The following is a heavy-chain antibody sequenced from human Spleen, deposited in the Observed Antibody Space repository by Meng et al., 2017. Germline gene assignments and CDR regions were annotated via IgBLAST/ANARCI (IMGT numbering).Heavy chain of an antibody. Sequence: KVSCKGSGYSFTSYWIGWVRQMPGKGLEWMGLIYPGDSDTRYSPSFQGQVTISADKSISTAYLQWSSLKASDTAMYYCARRTKSGNYRYFDSWGQGTLVTVSS. V-gene: IGHV5-51*01. CDR1: GYSFTSYW. D-gene: IGHD1-26*01. CDR3: ARRTKSGNYRYFDS. CDR2: IYPGDSDT. J-gene: IGHJ4*02.